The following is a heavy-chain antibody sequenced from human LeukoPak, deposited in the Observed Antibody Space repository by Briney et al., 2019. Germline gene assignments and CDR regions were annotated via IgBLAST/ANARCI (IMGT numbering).Heavy chain of an antibody. CDR1: GFTFDDYA. J-gene: IGHJ4*02. CDR3: AKGDRLVRGVIFDY. V-gene: IGHV3-9*01. D-gene: IGHD3-10*01. Sequence: QPGGSLRLSCAASGFTFDDYAMHWVRQAPGKDLEWVSGISWNSGSIGYADSVKGRFTISRDNAKNSLYLQMNSLRAEDTALYYCAKGDRLVRGVIFDYWGQGTLVTVSS. CDR2: ISWNSGSI.